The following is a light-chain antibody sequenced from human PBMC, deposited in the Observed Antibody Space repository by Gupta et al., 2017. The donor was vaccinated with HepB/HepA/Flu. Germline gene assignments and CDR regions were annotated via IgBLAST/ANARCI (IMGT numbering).Light chain of an antibody. J-gene: IGKJ2*01. CDR2: AAS. CDR3: HQSDSNPPST. Sequence: DIQMTQSPSSLSASVGDRVTITCRASQSISSYLNWYQQKPGKAPKLLIYAASSLQSGVPSRFSGSGSGTDFTLTISSRQPEDFATHYCHQSDSNPPSTFGQGTKMEIK. CDR1: QSISSY. V-gene: IGKV1-39*01.